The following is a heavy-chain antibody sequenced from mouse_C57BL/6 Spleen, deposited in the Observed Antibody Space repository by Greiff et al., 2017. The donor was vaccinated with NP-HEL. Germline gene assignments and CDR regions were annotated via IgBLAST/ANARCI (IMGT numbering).Heavy chain of an antibody. V-gene: IGHV1-52*01. CDR1: GYTFTSYW. CDR3: ARSRGYGSSYDY. J-gene: IGHJ2*01. D-gene: IGHD1-1*01. Sequence: QVQLQQPGAELVRPGSSVKLSCKASGYTFTSYWMHWVKQRPIQGLEWIGNIDPSDSETHYHHKFKDNATLSVDKSSSTAYMQLSSLTSEDAAVYYWARSRGYGSSYDYWGQGTTLTVSS. CDR2: IDPSDSET.